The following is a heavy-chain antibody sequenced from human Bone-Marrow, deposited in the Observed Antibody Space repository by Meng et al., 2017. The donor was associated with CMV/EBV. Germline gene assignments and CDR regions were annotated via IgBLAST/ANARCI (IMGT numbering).Heavy chain of an antibody. V-gene: IGHV4-59*01. CDR1: GGSISSYY. D-gene: IGHD3-22*01. CDR2: IYYSGST. Sequence: GPLRLPCTVSGGSISSYYWSWIRQPPGKGLEWIGYIYYSGSTNYNPSLKSRVTISVDTSKNQFSLKLSSVTAADTAVYYCARVGPYYYDSSGFTGNWFDPWGQGTLVTVSS. J-gene: IGHJ5*02. CDR3: ARVGPYYYDSSGFTGNWFDP.